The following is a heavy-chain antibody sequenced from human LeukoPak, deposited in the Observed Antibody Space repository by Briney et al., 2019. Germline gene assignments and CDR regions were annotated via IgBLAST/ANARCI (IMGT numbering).Heavy chain of an antibody. CDR2: ISAYNGNT. J-gene: IGHJ6*02. V-gene: IGHV1-18*01. CDR3: ARTDDFWSGYYSDYYYGMDV. CDR1: GYTFTSYG. Sequence: ASVKVSCKASGYTFTSYGISWVRQAPEQGLEWMGWISAYNGNTNYAQKLQGRVTMTTDTSTSTAYMELRSLRSDDTAVYYCARTDDFWSGYYSDYYYGMDVWGQGTTVTVSS. D-gene: IGHD3-3*01.